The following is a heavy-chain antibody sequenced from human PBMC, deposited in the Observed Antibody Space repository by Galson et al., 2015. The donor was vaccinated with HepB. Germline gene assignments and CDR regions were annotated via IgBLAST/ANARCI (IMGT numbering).Heavy chain of an antibody. D-gene: IGHD6-13*01. CDR2: ISSSSSYT. Sequence: SLRLSCAASGFTFSDYYMSWIRQAPGKGLEWVSYISSSSSYTNYADSVKGRFTISRDNAKNSLYLQMNSLRAEDTAVYYCARGGSSSSWGGDYWGQGTLVTVSS. CDR3: ARGGSSSSWGGDY. J-gene: IGHJ4*02. CDR1: GFTFSDYY. V-gene: IGHV3-11*06.